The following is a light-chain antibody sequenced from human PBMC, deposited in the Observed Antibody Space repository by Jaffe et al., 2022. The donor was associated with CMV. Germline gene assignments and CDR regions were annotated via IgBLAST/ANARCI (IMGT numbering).Light chain of an antibody. J-gene: IGLJ3*02. CDR1: SSNIGRNT. CDR2: TNN. Sequence: QSVLTQPPSASGTPGQRVTISCSGSSSNIGRNTVTWYQQLPGTAPKLLIYTNNKRPSGVPDRFSGSKSGTSASLAISGLQSEDEADYYCATWDDSLNGWVFGGGTKLTVL. V-gene: IGLV1-44*01. CDR3: ATWDDSLNGWV.